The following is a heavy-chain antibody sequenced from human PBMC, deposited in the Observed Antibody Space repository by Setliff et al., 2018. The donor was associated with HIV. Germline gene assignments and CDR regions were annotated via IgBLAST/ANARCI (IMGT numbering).Heavy chain of an antibody. V-gene: IGHV4-34*01. CDR2: INHSGST. Sequence: SETLSLTCAVYGGSFSGYYWSWIRQPPGKGLEWIGEINHSGSTNYNPSLKSRVTISVDASKNQVSLKLSSVTAADTAVYYCARRGIAAAGSDSWGQGTLVTVSS. CDR1: GGSFSGYY. J-gene: IGHJ4*02. D-gene: IGHD6-13*01. CDR3: ARRGIAAAGSDS.